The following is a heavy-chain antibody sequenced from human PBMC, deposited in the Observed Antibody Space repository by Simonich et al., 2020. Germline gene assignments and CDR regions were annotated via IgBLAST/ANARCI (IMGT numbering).Heavy chain of an antibody. J-gene: IGHJ4*02. CDR2: IKQAERDK. V-gene: IGHV3-7*01. CDR1: GFTFSSYW. Sequence: EVQLVESGGGLVQPGGSLRLSCAASGFTFSSYWMSWVRQAPGKGLEWRANIKQAERDKNYVDSVKGRFNISRDNAKNSLYLQMNSLRAEDTAVYYCARDREVYGSGSYYNYWGQGTLVTVSS. D-gene: IGHD3-10*01. CDR3: ARDREVYGSGSYYNY.